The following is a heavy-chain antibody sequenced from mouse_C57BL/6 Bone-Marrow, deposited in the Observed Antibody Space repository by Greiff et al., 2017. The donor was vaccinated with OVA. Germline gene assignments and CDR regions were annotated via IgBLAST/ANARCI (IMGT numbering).Heavy chain of an antibody. J-gene: IGHJ2*01. CDR1: GYTFTDYE. Sequence: VQLQQSGAELVRPGASVTLSCKASGYTFTDYEMHWVKQTPVHGLEWIGAIDPETGGTAYNQKFKGKAILTADKSSSTAYMELRSLTAEDSAVYYCTRGLLGLRRGWFDYWGQGTTLTVSS. CDR2: IDPETGGT. D-gene: IGHD2-2*01. V-gene: IGHV1-15*01. CDR3: TRGLLGLRRGWFDY.